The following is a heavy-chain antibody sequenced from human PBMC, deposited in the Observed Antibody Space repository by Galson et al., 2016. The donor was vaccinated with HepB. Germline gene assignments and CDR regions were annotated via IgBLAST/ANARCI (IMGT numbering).Heavy chain of an antibody. D-gene: IGHD3-16*01. V-gene: IGHV3-23*01. J-gene: IGHJ3*01. Sequence: SLRLSCAASGFTFNNYALNWVRQAPGKGLEWVSAISIRSDSTFYADPVKGRFMIFRNNSKNTVYLQMNTLRVHDTATYYCAKDIRSSVTGWGKLDAFDVWGQGTMVTVSS. CDR2: ISIRSDST. CDR3: AKDIRSSVTGWGKLDAFDV. CDR1: GFTFNNYA.